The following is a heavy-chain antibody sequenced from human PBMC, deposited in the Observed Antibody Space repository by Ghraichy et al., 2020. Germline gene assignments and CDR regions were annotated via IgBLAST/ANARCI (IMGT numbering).Heavy chain of an antibody. D-gene: IGHD2-15*01. CDR1: GFTVSNNY. CDR3: ARDRHCSGGRCYSL. Sequence: GGSLTLSCAASGFTVSNNYMRWVRQAPGKGLEWVSLIYSQGGTDYAESVKGRFTISRDNSKNILYLQMNSLRAEDTAIYYCARDRHCSGGRCYSLWGQGTLVTVSS. V-gene: IGHV3-53*01. CDR2: IYSQGGT. J-gene: IGHJ4*02.